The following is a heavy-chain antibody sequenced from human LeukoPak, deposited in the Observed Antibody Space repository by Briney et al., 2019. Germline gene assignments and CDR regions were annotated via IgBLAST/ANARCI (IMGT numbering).Heavy chain of an antibody. CDR1: GYTFTGYY. J-gene: IGHJ4*02. CDR3: ARDVSIAVAGDYYFDY. Sequence: GASVKLSCKASGYTFTGYYMHWVRQAPGQGLEWMGWINPNSGGTNYAQKFQGRVTMTRDTSISTAYMELSRLRSDDTAVYYCARDVSIAVAGDYYFDYWGQGTLVTVSS. D-gene: IGHD6-19*01. V-gene: IGHV1-2*02. CDR2: INPNSGGT.